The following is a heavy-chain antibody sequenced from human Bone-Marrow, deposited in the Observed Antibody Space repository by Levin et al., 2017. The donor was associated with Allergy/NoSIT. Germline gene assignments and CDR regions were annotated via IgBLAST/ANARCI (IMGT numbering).Heavy chain of an antibody. V-gene: IGHV3-11*01. CDR2: ISSSGTTT. D-gene: IGHD3-9*01. CDR3: ARDTEGSGYFVGSFDQ. Sequence: KPGGSLRLSCAASGFSFSDYYMSWIRQAPGKGLEWLSYISSSGTTTYYADSVEGRFTISRDNARNSLYLQMNSLRAEDTAVYYCARDTEGSGYFVGSFDQWGQGTLVTVSS. CDR1: GFSFSDYY. J-gene: IGHJ4*02.